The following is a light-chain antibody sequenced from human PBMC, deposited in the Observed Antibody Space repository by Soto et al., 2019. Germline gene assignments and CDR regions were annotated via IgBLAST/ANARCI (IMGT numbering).Light chain of an antibody. CDR3: QQYGNAPFT. V-gene: IGKV3-20*01. CDR1: QSVSSSY. CDR2: GAS. Sequence: EIVLTQSPGTLSFSPGERATLTCRASQSVSSSYLAWFQQKPGQAPRLLIYGASCRATGIPDRFSGSGSGTDFTLTISRLEPEDFAVYHCQQYGNAPFTFGPGTKVDIK. J-gene: IGKJ3*01.